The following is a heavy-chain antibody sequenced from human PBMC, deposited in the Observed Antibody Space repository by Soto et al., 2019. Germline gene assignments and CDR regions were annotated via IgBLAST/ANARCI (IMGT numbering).Heavy chain of an antibody. Sequence: PGGSLRLSCAASGFTFSSYEMNWVRQAPGKGLEWVSYISSSGSTIYYADPVKGRFTISRDNAKNSLYLQMNSLRAEDTAVYYCAREGYSYGYFDYWGQGTLVTVSS. D-gene: IGHD5-18*01. V-gene: IGHV3-48*03. J-gene: IGHJ4*02. CDR2: ISSSGSTI. CDR3: AREGYSYGYFDY. CDR1: GFTFSSYE.